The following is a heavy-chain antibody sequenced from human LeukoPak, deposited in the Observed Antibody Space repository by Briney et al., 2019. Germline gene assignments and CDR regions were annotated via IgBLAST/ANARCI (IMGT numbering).Heavy chain of an antibody. CDR2: ISYDGSTK. V-gene: IGHV3-30*18. D-gene: IGHD1-26*01. CDR1: GFTFSNYG. J-gene: IGHJ4*02. Sequence: SGRSLRLSCAASGFTFSNYGMHWVRQAPGRGLEWVAAISYDGSTKYYADSVKGRFTSSRDNSKNTLYLQMNSLRPEDTAVYYCAKDSSVWVVGAISFFDYWGQGTLVTVSS. CDR3: AKDSSVWVVGAISFFDY.